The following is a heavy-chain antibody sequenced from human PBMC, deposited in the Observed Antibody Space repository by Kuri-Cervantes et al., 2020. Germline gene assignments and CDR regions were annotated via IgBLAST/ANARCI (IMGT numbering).Heavy chain of an antibody. D-gene: IGHD3-10*01. Sequence: ESLKISCTVSGGSISSYYWSWIRQPPGKGLEWIGYIYYSGSTNYNPSLKSRVTISVDTSKNQFSLKLSSVTAADTAVYYCAREGFGESHIGNWFDPWGQGTLVTVSS. CDR1: GGSISSYY. CDR3: AREGFGESHIGNWFDP. V-gene: IGHV4-59*01. CDR2: IYYSGST. J-gene: IGHJ5*02.